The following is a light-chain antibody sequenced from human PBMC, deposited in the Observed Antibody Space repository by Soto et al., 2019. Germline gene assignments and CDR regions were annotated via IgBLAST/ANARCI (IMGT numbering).Light chain of an antibody. V-gene: IGKV3-15*01. CDR1: QTVTSN. CDR2: GAS. J-gene: IGKJ1*01. Sequence: EIVMTQSPVTLSVSPGETANLSCRASQTVTSNLAWYQQKPGRSPRLLLSGASTRATGIPARFSGSGSGPEFTLTISRLQSEDLAVYYCQQYNDWPRTFGQGTKVEI. CDR3: QQYNDWPRT.